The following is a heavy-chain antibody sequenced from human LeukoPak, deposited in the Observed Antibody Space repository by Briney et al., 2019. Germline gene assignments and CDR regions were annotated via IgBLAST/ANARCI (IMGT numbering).Heavy chain of an antibody. Sequence: SETLSLTCTVSGGSISSYYWSWIRQPPGKGLEWIGYIYYSGSTNYNPSLKSRVTISVDTSKNQFSLKLSSVTAADTAVYYCARSRGYSYGNYYYYYYMVVWGKGTTVTVSS. CDR2: IYYSGST. CDR3: ARSRGYSYGNYYYYYYMVV. D-gene: IGHD5-18*01. V-gene: IGHV4-59*01. CDR1: GGSISSYY. J-gene: IGHJ6*03.